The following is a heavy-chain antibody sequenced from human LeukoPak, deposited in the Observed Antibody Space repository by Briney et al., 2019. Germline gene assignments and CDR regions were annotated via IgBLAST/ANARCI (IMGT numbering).Heavy chain of an antibody. D-gene: IGHD3-10*01. Sequence: GGSLRLSCAASGFPFPDYWMSWVRQAPGKGLEWVANMNQGGSQKNYVDSVKGRFIISRDDAKNSLYLQMNTLRVEDTAMYYCARDRSYFEQKGSSGRFDYWGLGTLVTVSS. CDR2: MNQGGSQK. CDR1: GFPFPDYW. J-gene: IGHJ4*02. V-gene: IGHV3-7*01. CDR3: ARDRSYFEQKGSSGRFDY.